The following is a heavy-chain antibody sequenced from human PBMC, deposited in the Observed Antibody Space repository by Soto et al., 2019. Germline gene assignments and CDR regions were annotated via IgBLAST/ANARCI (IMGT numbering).Heavy chain of an antibody. Sequence: GGSLRLSCAASGFTFSSYAMSWVRQAPGKGLEWVSAISGSGGSTYYADSVKGRFTISRDNSKNTRYLQMNSLRAEDTAVYYCAKDQWFQWLAIDAFDIWGQGTMVTVSS. J-gene: IGHJ3*02. V-gene: IGHV3-23*01. CDR2: ISGSGGST. D-gene: IGHD6-19*01. CDR3: AKDQWFQWLAIDAFDI. CDR1: GFTFSSYA.